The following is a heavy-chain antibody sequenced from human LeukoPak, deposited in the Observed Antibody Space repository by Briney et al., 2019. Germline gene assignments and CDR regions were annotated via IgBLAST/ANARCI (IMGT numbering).Heavy chain of an antibody. V-gene: IGHV4-59*01. CDR3: ARLNYDFGSEWYYYYRDV. CDR1: GGSISSYY. CDR2: IYYSGST. Sequence: SETLSLTCTVSGGSISSYYWSWIRQPPGKGLEWIGYIYYSGSTNYNPSLKSRVTISVDTSKNQFSLKLSSVPAADTAVYYCARLNYDFGSEWYYYYRDVWGKGTTVAVSS. D-gene: IGHD3-3*01. J-gene: IGHJ6*03.